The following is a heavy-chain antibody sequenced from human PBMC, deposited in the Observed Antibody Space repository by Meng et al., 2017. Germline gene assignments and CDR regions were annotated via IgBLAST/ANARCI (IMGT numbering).Heavy chain of an antibody. CDR2: ISAYNGNT. J-gene: IGHJ1*01. D-gene: IGHD4-11*01. CDR1: GYTFTSYA. CDR3: AQTTVTTYSEYFQH. V-gene: IGHV1-18*01. Sequence: QVALLQPGSELKKPGASVTVSCKASGYTFTSYAMNWVRQAPGQGLERMGWISAYNGNTNYAQKLQGRVTMTTDTSTSTAYMELRSLRSDDTAVYYCAQTTVTTYSEYFQHWGQGTLVTVSS.